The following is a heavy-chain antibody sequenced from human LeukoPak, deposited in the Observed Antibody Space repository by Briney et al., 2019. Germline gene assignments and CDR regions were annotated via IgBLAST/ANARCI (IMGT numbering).Heavy chain of an antibody. CDR2: VSHSGSP. D-gene: IGHD3-16*02. CDR1: GYSISSGYY. V-gene: IGHV4-38-2*02. J-gene: IGHJ4*02. Sequence: SETLSLTCTVSGYSISSGYYWGWYRQTPGRGLEWIASVSHSGSPYYNPSLMSRVTISEDLSTNLFSLTLTSVTAADAAVYYRAREGRENIAIGVDWGQGALVTVSA. CDR3: AREGRENIAIGVD.